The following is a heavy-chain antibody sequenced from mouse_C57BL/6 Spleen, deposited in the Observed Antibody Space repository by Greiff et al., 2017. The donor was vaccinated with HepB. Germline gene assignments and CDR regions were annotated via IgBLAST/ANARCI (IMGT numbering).Heavy chain of an antibody. V-gene: IGHV5-17*01. CDR1: GFTFSDYG. CDR2: ISSGSSTI. D-gene: IGHD1-1*01. J-gene: IGHJ2*01. Sequence: VKLVESGGGLVKPGGSLKLSCAASGFTFSDYGMHWVRQAPEKGLEWVAYISSGSSTIYYADTVKGRFTISRDNAKNTLFLQMTSLRSEDTAMYYCARKNYYGSSYDYWGQGTTLTVSS. CDR3: ARKNYYGSSYDY.